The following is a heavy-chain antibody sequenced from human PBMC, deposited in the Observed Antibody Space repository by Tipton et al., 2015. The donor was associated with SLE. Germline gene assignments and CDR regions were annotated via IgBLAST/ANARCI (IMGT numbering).Heavy chain of an antibody. CDR2: IFYSGST. Sequence: TLSLTCAVSGGSISSSSYYWGWIRQPPGKGLEWIGYIFYSGSTNYNPSLKSRVTISVDTSKNQFSLKLSSVTAADTAVYYCARERDGDYSDYWGQGTLVTVSS. CDR1: GGSISSSSYY. V-gene: IGHV4-61*05. CDR3: ARERDGDYSDY. J-gene: IGHJ4*02. D-gene: IGHD4-17*01.